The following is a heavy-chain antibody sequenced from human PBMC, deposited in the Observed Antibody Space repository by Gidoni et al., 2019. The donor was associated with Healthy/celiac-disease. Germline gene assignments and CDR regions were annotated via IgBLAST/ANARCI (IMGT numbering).Heavy chain of an antibody. Sequence: EVQLVESGGGLVKPGGSLRLSCAASGFTFSNAWLSWVRQAPGKGLEWVGRIKSKTDGGTTDYAAPVKGRFTISRDDSKNTLYLQMNSLKTEDTAVYYCTTPNYYDYIWGEGNFDYWGQGTLVTVSS. J-gene: IGHJ4*02. CDR3: TTPNYYDYIWGEGNFDY. D-gene: IGHD3-16*01. CDR2: IKSKTDGGTT. V-gene: IGHV3-15*01. CDR1: GFTFSNAW.